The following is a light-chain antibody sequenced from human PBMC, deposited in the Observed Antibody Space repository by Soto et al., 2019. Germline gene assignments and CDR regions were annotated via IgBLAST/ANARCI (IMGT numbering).Light chain of an antibody. CDR3: QSYDSSLSGCV. V-gene: IGLV2-14*01. CDR2: EVS. J-gene: IGLJ1*01. CDR1: SSDVGGYHY. Sequence: QSALTQPASVSGSLGQSITISCTGTSSDVGGYHYVSWYQHHSGKAPKLMIYEVSNRPSGVSNRFSGSKSGKTASLTISGLQAEDEADYYCQSYDSSLSGCVFGTGTKLTVL.